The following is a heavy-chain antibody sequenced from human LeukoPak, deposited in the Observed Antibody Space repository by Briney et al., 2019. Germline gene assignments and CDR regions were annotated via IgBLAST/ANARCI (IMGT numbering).Heavy chain of an antibody. D-gene: IGHD1-1*01. CDR1: GFTFTGYY. CDR2: IQPNSGGT. Sequence: ASVKVSCKASGFTFTGYYIHWVRQAPGQGLEWMGWIQPNSGGTNYAQTFQGRVTMTRDTSISTAYMELSRLRSDDTAVYYCARFKSTGWSKYPFDYWGQGTLVTVSS. CDR3: ARFKSTGWSKYPFDY. J-gene: IGHJ4*02. V-gene: IGHV1-2*02.